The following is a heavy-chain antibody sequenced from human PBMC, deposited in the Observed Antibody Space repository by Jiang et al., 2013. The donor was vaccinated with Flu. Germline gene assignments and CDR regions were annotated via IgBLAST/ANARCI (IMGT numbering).Heavy chain of an antibody. J-gene: IGHJ6*02. CDR1: GFIFSDYL. Sequence: ASGFIFSDYLSLGPQAPGKGWSGWQSYRMMEPVNTRRLREGRFSISRDNFKNTLSLQMSSLRPEDTAVYYCARADGGFYYYPVDVWGQGTTVTVSS. CDR3: ARADGGFYYYPVDV. CDR2: YRMMEPV. D-gene: IGHD3-10*01. V-gene: IGHV3-30-3*01.